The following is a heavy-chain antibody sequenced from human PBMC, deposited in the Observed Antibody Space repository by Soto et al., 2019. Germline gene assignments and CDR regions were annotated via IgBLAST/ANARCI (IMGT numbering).Heavy chain of an antibody. CDR1: GFSFSTYG. CDR3: AKWNGYGDH. V-gene: IGHV3-23*01. CDR2: VSGGSGTT. D-gene: IGHD1-1*01. J-gene: IGHJ4*02. Sequence: EVQLLESGGGLVQPGGSLRLSCAVSGFSFSTYGVTWVRQAPGKGLEWVSGVSGGSGTTHYADSVKGRFTTTGDTSKNTVYLQMNSLRVEDTAVYYCAKWNGYGDHWGQGTLVNVSS.